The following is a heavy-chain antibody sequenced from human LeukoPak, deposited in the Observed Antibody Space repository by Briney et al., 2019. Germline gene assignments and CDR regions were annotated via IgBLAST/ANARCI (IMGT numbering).Heavy chain of an antibody. V-gene: IGHV3-7*03. CDR1: GFMFSSRDW. D-gene: IGHD3-9*01. J-gene: IGHJ4*02. CDR3: AIAGRTDYGILPGFYY. CDR2: IKQDGSEK. Sequence: GGSLRLSCVASGFMFSSRDWMTWVRQAPGKGLEWVANIKQDGSEKNYVDSVKGRFTISRDNAKNSVDLQLNSLRAEDTAVYYCAIAGRTDYGILPGFYYWGQGTLVTVSS.